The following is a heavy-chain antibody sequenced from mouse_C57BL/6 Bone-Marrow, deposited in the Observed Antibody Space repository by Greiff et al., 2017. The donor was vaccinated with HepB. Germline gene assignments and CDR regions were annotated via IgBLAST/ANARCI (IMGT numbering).Heavy chain of an antibody. V-gene: IGHV5-17*01. D-gene: IGHD2-4*01. CDR3: ATMITTDFDY. Sequence: EVMLVESGGGLVKPGGSLKLSCAASGFTFSDYGMHWVRQAPEKGLEWVAYISSGSSTIYYADTVKGRFTISRDNAKNTLFLQMTSLRSEDTAMYYCATMITTDFDYWGQGTTLTVSS. CDR2: ISSGSSTI. CDR1: GFTFSDYG. J-gene: IGHJ2*01.